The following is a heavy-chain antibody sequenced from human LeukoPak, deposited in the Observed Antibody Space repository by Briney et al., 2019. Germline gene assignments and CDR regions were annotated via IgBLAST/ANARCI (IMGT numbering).Heavy chain of an antibody. CDR2: INSSSTYT. CDR1: GFTFSDYY. Sequence: GGSLRLSCAASGFTFSDYYMSWIRQAPGKGLEWVSYINSSSTYTNYADSVKGRFTISRDNAKNSLYLQMNSLRAEDTAMYYCARSYCSGGSCYSWGFDYWGQGTLVTVSS. CDR3: ARSYCSGGSCYSWGFDY. D-gene: IGHD2-15*01. J-gene: IGHJ4*02. V-gene: IGHV3-11*06.